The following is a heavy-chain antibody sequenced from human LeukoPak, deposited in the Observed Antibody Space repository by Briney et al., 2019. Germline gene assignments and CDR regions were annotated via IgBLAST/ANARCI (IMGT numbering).Heavy chain of an antibody. V-gene: IGHV4-30-4*01. CDR2: IYYSGST. J-gene: IGHJ3*02. CDR3: ARGDYYDSSGYYAFDI. D-gene: IGHD3-22*01. CDR1: GGSISSGDYY. Sequence: SQTLSLTCTVSGGSISSGDYYWSWIRQPPGKGLEWIGYIYYSGSTYYNPSLKSRVTISVDTSKNQFSLKLSSVTAADTAVYYCARGDYYDSSGYYAFDIWGQGTMVTVSS.